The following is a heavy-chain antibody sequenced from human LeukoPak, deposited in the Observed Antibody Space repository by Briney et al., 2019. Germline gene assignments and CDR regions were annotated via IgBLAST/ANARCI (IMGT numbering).Heavy chain of an antibody. CDR1: GFTVTNNY. V-gene: IGHV3-53*01. Sequence: GGSRRLSCAASGFTVTNNYMGWVRQAPGEGLEWVSFIYNTGETYYADSVKGRFTISRDNSKNTLYLHMNSLRAEDTAVYYCARWYCNSNSCYYDYWGQGTLVTVSS. CDR2: IYNTGET. CDR3: ARWYCNSNSCYYDY. D-gene: IGHD2-2*01. J-gene: IGHJ4*02.